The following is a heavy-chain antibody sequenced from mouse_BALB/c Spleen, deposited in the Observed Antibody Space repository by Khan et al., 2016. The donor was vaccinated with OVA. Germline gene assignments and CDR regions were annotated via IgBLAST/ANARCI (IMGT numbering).Heavy chain of an antibody. CDR1: GYSITSDYA. CDR2: ISYIGRT. CDR3: ARLGPGFAY. D-gene: IGHD4-1*01. V-gene: IGHV3-2*02. J-gene: IGHJ3*01. Sequence: EVQLQESGPGLVKPSQSLSLTCTVTGYSITSDYAWNWIRQFPGNKLEWMGYISYIGRTSYNTSLISRIYNNRDTSKNQFFLQLKSVTTEDTATYYCARLGPGFAYWGQGTLVTVSA.